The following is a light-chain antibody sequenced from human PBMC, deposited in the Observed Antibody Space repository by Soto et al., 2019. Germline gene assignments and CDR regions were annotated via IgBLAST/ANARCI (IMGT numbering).Light chain of an antibody. J-gene: IGKJ1*01. CDR2: DAS. V-gene: IGKV3-11*01. CDR3: QQFGDWPS. CDR1: QIVRSY. Sequence: EIVLTQSPAALSLSPGERATLSFRASQIVRSYLLWYHQKHGQAPRILISDASNRATGLPARFSGSGSGKELPLTISSLQSDDSAIYYCQQFGDWPSFGLGTKVAIK.